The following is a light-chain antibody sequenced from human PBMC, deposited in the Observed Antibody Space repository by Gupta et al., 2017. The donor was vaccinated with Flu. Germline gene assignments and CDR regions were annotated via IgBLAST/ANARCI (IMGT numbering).Light chain of an antibody. Sequence: PSSLSASVGDRVTITCRASQNIRKYLSWYQQKAGEAPKLLIYGASTLQSGVPSTFSGSGSGTDFTLTISSLQPEDFATYYCLQTYSRPWSFGQGTXVEIK. J-gene: IGKJ1*01. V-gene: IGKV1-39*01. CDR2: GAS. CDR3: LQTYSRPWS. CDR1: QNIRKY.